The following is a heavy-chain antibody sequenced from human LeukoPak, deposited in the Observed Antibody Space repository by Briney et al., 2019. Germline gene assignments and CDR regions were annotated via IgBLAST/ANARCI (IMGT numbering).Heavy chain of an antibody. J-gene: IGHJ3*02. CDR2: IYYSGST. V-gene: IGHV4-61*01. CDR3: ARLTQDAFDI. Sequence: SETLSLTCTVSGGSVSSGSYYWSWIRQPPGKGLEWIGYIYYSGSTNYNPSLKSRATISVDTSKNQFSLKLSSVTAADTAVYYCARLTQDAFDIWGQGTMVTVSS. CDR1: GGSVSSGSYY.